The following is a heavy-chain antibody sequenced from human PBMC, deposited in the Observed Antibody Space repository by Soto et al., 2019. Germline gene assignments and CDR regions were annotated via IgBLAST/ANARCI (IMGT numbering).Heavy chain of an antibody. Sequence: QVQLVESGGGVVQPGRYLRLSCAASGFTFSSYGMHWVRQAPGKGLEWVAVIWYDGSNKYYADSVKDRFSISRDNFTNTLHLQMNSLRDEDTAVYYCARDSAPRFGESCPTPDYCGMDVWGQGTTVTLSS. V-gene: IGHV3-33*01. D-gene: IGHD3-10*01. CDR3: ARDSAPRFGESCPTPDYCGMDV. J-gene: IGHJ6*02. CDR2: IWYDGSNK. CDR1: GFTFSSYG.